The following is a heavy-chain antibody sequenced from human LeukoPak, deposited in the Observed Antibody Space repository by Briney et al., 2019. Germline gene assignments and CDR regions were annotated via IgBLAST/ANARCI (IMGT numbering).Heavy chain of an antibody. J-gene: IGHJ3*01. CDR1: GFTFSSYS. D-gene: IGHD2-15*01. Sequence: GGSLRLSCAASGFTFSSYSMNWVRQAPGKGLEWVSSISSSSYIYYADSVKGRFTISRDNAKNTLYLQMNSLRVEDTAVYYCAREVGSPAVRSAFDLWGQGTVVTVSS. CDR2: ISSSSYI. V-gene: IGHV3-21*01. CDR3: AREVGSPAVRSAFDL.